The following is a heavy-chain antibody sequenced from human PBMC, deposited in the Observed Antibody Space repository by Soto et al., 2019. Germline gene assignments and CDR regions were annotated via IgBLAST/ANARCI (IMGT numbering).Heavy chain of an antibody. J-gene: IGHJ6*02. D-gene: IGHD6-13*01. V-gene: IGHV5-51*01. CDR2: IYPGDSDT. Sequence: PGESLKISCKGSGYSFTTYWIGWVRQMPGKGLEGMVIIYPGDSDTRYSPSFQGQVTISADKSINTTYLQWSSLKASDTAIYYCARQAAAGKYYYDMDVWGQGTTVTVSS. CDR1: GYSFTTYW. CDR3: ARQAAAGKYYYDMDV.